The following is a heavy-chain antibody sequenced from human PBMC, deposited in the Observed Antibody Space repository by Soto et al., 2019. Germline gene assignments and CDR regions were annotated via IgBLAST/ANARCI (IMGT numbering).Heavy chain of an antibody. CDR2: IIDSGAST. Sequence: PGGSLRLSCAASGFTFSSCAMGWVRQAPGKGLEWVSDIIDSGASTYYADSVKGWFTISRDNSKSTLCLQMNSLRAEDTALYYCAKGRSYYYYYGVDVWGQGTTVTVSS. CDR3: AKGRSYYYYYGVDV. V-gene: IGHV3-23*01. J-gene: IGHJ6*02. CDR1: GFTFSSCA.